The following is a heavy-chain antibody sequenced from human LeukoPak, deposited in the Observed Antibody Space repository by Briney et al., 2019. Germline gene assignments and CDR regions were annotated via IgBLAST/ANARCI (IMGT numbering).Heavy chain of an antibody. CDR3: AREWGIAAAGTGYYYYYMDV. J-gene: IGHJ6*03. CDR2: INPNSGGT. V-gene: IGHV1-2*02. Sequence: ASVKVSCKASGYTFTGYYMHWVRQAPGQGLEWMGWINPNSGGTNYAQKFQGRVTMTRDTSISTAYMELSRLRSDDTAVYYCAREWGIAAAGTGYYYYYMDVWGKGTTVTISS. CDR1: GYTFTGYY. D-gene: IGHD6-13*01.